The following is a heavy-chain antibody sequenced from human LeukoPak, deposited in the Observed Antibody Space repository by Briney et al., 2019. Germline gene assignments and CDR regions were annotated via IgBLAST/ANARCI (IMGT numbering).Heavy chain of an antibody. Sequence: PGRSLRLSCAASGFTFSSDGMHWVRQAPGKGLEWVAVISYDGSNKYYADSVKGRFTISRDNSKNTLYLQMNSLRAEDTAVYYCAKLAPAAAGTSPLDYWGQGTLVTVSS. CDR1: GFTFSSDG. CDR2: ISYDGSNK. V-gene: IGHV3-30*18. CDR3: AKLAPAAAGTSPLDY. J-gene: IGHJ4*02. D-gene: IGHD6-13*01.